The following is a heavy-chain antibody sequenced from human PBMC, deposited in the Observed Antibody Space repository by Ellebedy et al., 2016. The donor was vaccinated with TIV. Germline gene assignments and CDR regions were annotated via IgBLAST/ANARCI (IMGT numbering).Heavy chain of an antibody. J-gene: IGHJ5*02. CDR2: IYWDDDK. CDR1: GFSLSISGVG. V-gene: IGHV2-5*02. Sequence: SGPTLVKPTQTLTLTCTFSGFSLSISGVGVGWIRQPPGKALEWLAIIYWDDDKRYSPSLKSRLTITKDTSKNQVVLTMTNMDPVDTATYYCAHWSGWYLPFDPWGQGTLVTVSS. D-gene: IGHD6-19*01. CDR3: AHWSGWYLPFDP.